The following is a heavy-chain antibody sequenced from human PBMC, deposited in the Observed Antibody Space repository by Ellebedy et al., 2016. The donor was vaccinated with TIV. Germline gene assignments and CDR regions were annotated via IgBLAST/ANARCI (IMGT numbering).Heavy chain of an antibody. CDR1: RCSFTSYW. D-gene: IGHD3-22*01. CDR3: ATSTDYYDSSGYYY. Sequence: GESLKISCKGSRCSFTSYWISWVRQMPGKGLEWMGRIDPSDSYTNYSPSFQGHVTISADKSISTAYLQWSSLKASDTAMYYCATSTDYYDSSGYYYWGQGTLVTVSS. CDR2: IDPSDSYT. J-gene: IGHJ4*02. V-gene: IGHV5-10-1*01.